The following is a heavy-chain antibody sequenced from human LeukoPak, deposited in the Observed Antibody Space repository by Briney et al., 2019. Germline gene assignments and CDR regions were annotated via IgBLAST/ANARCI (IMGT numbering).Heavy chain of an antibody. CDR1: GFTFDDYA. CDR3: AKESVGYSGSPD. D-gene: IGHD1-26*01. J-gene: IGHJ4*02. V-gene: IGHV3-9*01. CDR2: ISWNSGSI. Sequence: GGSLRLSCAASGFTFDDYAMHWVRQAPGKGLEWVSGISWNSGSIGYADSVKGRFTISRGNAKNSLYLQMNSLRAEDTALYYCAKESVGYSGSPDWGQGTLVTVSS.